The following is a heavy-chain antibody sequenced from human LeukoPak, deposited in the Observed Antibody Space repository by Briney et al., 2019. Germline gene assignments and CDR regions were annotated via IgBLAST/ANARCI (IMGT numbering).Heavy chain of an antibody. CDR2: IDWDDDK. D-gene: IGHD3-22*01. V-gene: IGHV2-70*11. Sequence: SGPTLVNPTQTLTXTCTFSGFSLRSSGMCVSWIRQPPGKALEWLARIDWDDDKYYSTSLKTRLTISQDTSKNQVVLTMINMDPVDTATYYCARISDHYDSSGYSVFDYWGQGILVTVSS. J-gene: IGHJ4*02. CDR3: ARISDHYDSSGYSVFDY. CDR1: GFSLRSSGMC.